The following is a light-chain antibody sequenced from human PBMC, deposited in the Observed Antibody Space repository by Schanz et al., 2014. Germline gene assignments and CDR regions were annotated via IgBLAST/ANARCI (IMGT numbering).Light chain of an antibody. CDR3: QQYHDWPPRT. CDR1: QSVSSN. V-gene: IGKV3-20*01. CDR2: GAS. J-gene: IGKJ1*01. Sequence: EIVLTQSPGTLSLSPGERATLSCRASQSVSSNLAWYQQKPGQAPRLLIYGASSRATGIPARFSGSGSGTDFTLTISGLEPEDFAVYYCQQYHDWPPRTFGQGTKVEIK.